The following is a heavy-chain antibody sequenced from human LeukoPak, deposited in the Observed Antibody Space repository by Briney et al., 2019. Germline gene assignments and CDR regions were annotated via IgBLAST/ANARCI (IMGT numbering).Heavy chain of an antibody. Sequence: SETLPLTCSLSGGSLNTYYWSWIRQPAGKGLEWLGRIYTSGTTKYNPSLESRVTMSVDTSKNQFSLKLTSVTAADTAVYYCARDRGPVTAFFDYWSQGTLVTVSS. CDR1: GGSLNTYY. CDR3: ARDRGPVTAFFDY. D-gene: IGHD1-20*01. J-gene: IGHJ4*02. V-gene: IGHV4-4*07. CDR2: IYTSGTT.